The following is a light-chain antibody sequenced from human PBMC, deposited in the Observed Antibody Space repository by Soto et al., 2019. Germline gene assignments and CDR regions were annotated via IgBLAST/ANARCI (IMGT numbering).Light chain of an antibody. J-gene: IGLJ2*01. Sequence: QSALTQPRSVSGSPGQSVTISCTGTSSDVGGYNYVSWYQQHPGKAPKLMIYDVNKRPSGVPDRFSGSKSGNTASLTISGLQAEDEADYYCCSYAGSYTLVFGGGTMLTVL. CDR3: CSYAGSYTLV. CDR2: DVN. CDR1: SSDVGGYNY. V-gene: IGLV2-11*01.